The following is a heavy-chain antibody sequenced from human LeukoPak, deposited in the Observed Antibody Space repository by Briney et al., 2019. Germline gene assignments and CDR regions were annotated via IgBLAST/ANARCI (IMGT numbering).Heavy chain of an antibody. CDR3: ARGSCTNGVCYSAYYYYYYMDV. D-gene: IGHD2-8*01. V-gene: IGHV1-2*02. J-gene: IGHJ6*03. CDR1: GYTFTGYY. Sequence: ASVKVSCKASGYTFTGYYMHWVRQAPGQGLEWMGWINPNSGGTNYAQKFQGRVTMTRNASISTAYMELSSLRSEDTAVYYCARGSCTNGVCYSAYYYYYYMDVWGKGTTVTVSS. CDR2: INPNSGGT.